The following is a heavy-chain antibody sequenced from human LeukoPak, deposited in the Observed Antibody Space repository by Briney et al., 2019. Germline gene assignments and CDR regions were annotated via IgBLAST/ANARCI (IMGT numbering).Heavy chain of an antibody. CDR1: GGSFSGYY. CDR3: ARRRIAAAGNNWFDP. J-gene: IGHJ5*02. Sequence: SETLSLTCAVYGGSFSGYYWSWIRRPPGKGLEWIGEINHSGSTNYNPSLKSRVTISVDTSKNQFSLKLSSVTAADTAVYYCARRRIAAAGNNWFDPWGQGTLVTVSS. CDR2: INHSGST. D-gene: IGHD6-13*01. V-gene: IGHV4-34*01.